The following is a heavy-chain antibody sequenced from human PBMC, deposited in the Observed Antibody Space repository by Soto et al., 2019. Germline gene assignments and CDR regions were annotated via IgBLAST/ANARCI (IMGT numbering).Heavy chain of an antibody. V-gene: IGHV3-7*04. CDR3: SGGVGDAI. CDR1: GFSFRSDW. CDR2: TNQDGSEK. D-gene: IGHD1-26*01. J-gene: IGHJ4*02. Sequence: EDQLVESGGGLVQPGGSLRLTCAVSGFSFRSDWMNWVRQAPGKGLEWVAHTNQDGSEKYYLDSVKGRFTIFRDNAKNSLYLQRNSLRAEAAAVYYCSGGVGDAIWGQGTLVTVSS.